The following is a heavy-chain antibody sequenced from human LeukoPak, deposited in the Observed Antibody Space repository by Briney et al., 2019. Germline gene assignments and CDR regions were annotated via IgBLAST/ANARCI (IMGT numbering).Heavy chain of an antibody. CDR2: IPYDGSNK. CDR1: GFTFSSYA. V-gene: IGHV3-30*04. D-gene: IGHD5-24*01. Sequence: GGSLRLSCAASGFTFSSYAMHWVRQAPGKGLEWVAVIPYDGSNKYYADSVEGRFTISRDNSKNTLYLQMNSLRAEDTAVYYCARAPGGWLPYFDYWGQGTLVTVSS. J-gene: IGHJ4*02. CDR3: ARAPGGWLPYFDY.